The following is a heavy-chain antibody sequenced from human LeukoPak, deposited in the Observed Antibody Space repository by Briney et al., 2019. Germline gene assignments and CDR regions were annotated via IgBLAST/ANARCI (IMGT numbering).Heavy chain of an antibody. D-gene: IGHD3-16*01. V-gene: IGHV4-34*09. CDR3: ARALGAQYGSFFDY. CDR2: INHSGST. CDR1: GGSFSGYY. Sequence: MASETLSLTCAVYGGSFSGYYWSWIRQPPGKGLEWIGEINHSGSTYYNPSLKSRVTISVDTSKNQFSLKLSSVTAADTAVYYCARALGAQYGSFFDYWGQGTLVTVSS. J-gene: IGHJ4*02.